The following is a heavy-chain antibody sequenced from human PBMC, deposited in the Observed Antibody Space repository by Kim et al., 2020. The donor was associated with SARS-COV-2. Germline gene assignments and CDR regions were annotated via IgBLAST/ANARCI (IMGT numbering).Heavy chain of an antibody. V-gene: IGHV3-30*18. Sequence: GGSLRLSCAASGFTFSSYGMHWVRQAPGKGLEWVAVISYDGSNKYYADSVKGRFTISRDNSKNTLYLQMNSLRAEDTAVYYCAKEYGDYSYFDYWGQGT. J-gene: IGHJ4*02. D-gene: IGHD4-17*01. CDR1: GFTFSSYG. CDR2: ISYDGSNK. CDR3: AKEYGDYSYFDY.